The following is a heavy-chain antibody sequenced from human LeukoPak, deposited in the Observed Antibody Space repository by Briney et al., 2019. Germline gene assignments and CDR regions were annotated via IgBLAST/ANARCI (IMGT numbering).Heavy chain of an antibody. CDR3: ARGAIAAAGYFDY. CDR2: ISSSSSYI. CDR1: GFTFSSYG. D-gene: IGHD6-13*01. J-gene: IGHJ4*02. V-gene: IGHV3-21*01. Sequence: PGGSLRLSCAASGFTFSSYGMNWVRQAPGKGLEWVSSISSSSSYIYYADSVKGRFTISRDNAKNSLYLQMNSLRAEDTAVYYCARGAIAAAGYFDYWGQGTLVTVSS.